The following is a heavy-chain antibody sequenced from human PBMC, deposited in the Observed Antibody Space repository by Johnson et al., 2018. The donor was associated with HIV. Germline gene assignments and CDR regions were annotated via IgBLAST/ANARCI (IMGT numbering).Heavy chain of an antibody. CDR1: GFTFSSFG. J-gene: IGHJ3*02. V-gene: IGHV3-NL1*01. D-gene: IGHD6-6*01. Sequence: QVQLMESGGGVVQPGRSLRLSCAASGFTFSSFGMHWVRQAPGKGLEGVSVIYSGGSTYYVDSVKGRFTISRDNAKNSLYLQMNSLRAEDTAVYYCARSSSSGAFDIWGQGTVVTVSS. CDR2: IYSGGST. CDR3: ARSSSSGAFDI.